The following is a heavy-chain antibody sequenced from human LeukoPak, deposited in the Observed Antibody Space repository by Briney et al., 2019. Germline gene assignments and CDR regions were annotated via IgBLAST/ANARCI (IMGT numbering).Heavy chain of an antibody. CDR2: INPNSGGT. V-gene: IGHV1-2*02. J-gene: IGHJ4*02. D-gene: IGHD1-7*01. CDR1: GYTFTNYA. Sequence: AASVKVSCKASGYTFTNYAINWVRQAPGQGLGWMGWINPNSGGTNYAQKFQGRVTMTRDTSISTAYMELSRLRSDDTAVYYCARVESWNYNFDYWGQGTLVTVSS. CDR3: ARVESWNYNFDY.